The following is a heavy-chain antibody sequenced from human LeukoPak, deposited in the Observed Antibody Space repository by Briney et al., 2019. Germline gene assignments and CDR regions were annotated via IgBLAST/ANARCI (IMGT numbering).Heavy chain of an antibody. D-gene: IGHD1-26*01. V-gene: IGHV3-23*01. Sequence: PGGSLRLSCAASGFTFSSYAMSWVRQAPGKGLEWVSGIRGSGDSTYYADSVKGRFTISRDNSKNTLYLQMNSLRAEDPAVFYCAKDRLKSYSGSYFPFDYWGQGTLVTVSS. J-gene: IGHJ4*02. CDR3: AKDRLKSYSGSYFPFDY. CDR1: GFTFSSYA. CDR2: IRGSGDST.